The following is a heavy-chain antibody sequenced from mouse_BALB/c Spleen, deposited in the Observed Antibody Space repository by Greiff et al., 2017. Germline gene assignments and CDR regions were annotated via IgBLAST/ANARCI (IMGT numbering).Heavy chain of an antibody. CDR1: GFTFSSYT. J-gene: IGHJ4*01. V-gene: IGHV5-12-2*01. Sequence: EVHLVESGGGLVQPGGSLKLSCAASGFTFSSYTMSWVRQTPEKRLEWVAYISNGGGSTYYPDTVKGRFTISRDNAKNTLYLQMSSLKSEDTAMYYCARRRRGDAMDYWGQGTSVTVSS. CDR2: ISNGGGST. D-gene: IGHD2-12*01. CDR3: ARRRRGDAMDY.